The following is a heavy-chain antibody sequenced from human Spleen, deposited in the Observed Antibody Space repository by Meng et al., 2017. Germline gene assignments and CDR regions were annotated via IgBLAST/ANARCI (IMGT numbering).Heavy chain of an antibody. V-gene: IGHV3-21*01. J-gene: IGHJ3*01. CDR2: ISSSSSYI. Sequence: GESLKISCAASGFTFSSYSMNWVRQAPGKGLEWVSSISSSSSYIYYADSVKGRFIISRDNAKNSLYLQMNGLRDEDTALYYCARDGLGLTDAFDVWGQGTMVTVSS. CDR1: GFTFSSYS. CDR3: ARDGLGLTDAFDV. D-gene: IGHD3-16*01.